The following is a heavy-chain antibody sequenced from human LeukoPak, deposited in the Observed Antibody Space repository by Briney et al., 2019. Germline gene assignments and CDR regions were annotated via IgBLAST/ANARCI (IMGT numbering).Heavy chain of an antibody. CDR1: GYTFTSYD. CDR2: MNPNSGNT. D-gene: IGHD3-16*02. V-gene: IGHV1-8*03. J-gene: IGHJ4*02. Sequence: ASVKVSCKASGYTFTSYDINWVRQATGQGPGWMGWMNPNSGNTGYAQKFRGRVSITRNTSISTAYMELSSLVSEDTAVYYCARLGELSSDDYWGQGTLVTVSS. CDR3: ARLGELSSDDY.